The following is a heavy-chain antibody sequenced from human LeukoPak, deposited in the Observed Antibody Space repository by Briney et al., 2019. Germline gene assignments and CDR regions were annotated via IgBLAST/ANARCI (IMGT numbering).Heavy chain of an antibody. CDR3: ARGGREYSYGSYYYYMDV. CDR2: IYYSGST. J-gene: IGHJ6*03. Sequence: SETLSLTCAVSGGSISSGGYSWSWIRQPPGKGLEWIGYIYYSGSTYYNPSLKSRVTISVDTSKNQFSLKLSSVTAADTAVYYCARGGREYSYGSYYYYMDVWGKGTTVTVSS. D-gene: IGHD5-18*01. V-gene: IGHV4-30-4*07. CDR1: GGSISSGGYS.